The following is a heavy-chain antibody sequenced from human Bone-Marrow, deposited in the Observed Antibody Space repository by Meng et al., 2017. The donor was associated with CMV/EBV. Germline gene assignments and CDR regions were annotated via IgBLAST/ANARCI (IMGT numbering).Heavy chain of an antibody. J-gene: IGHJ5*02. CDR2: FYTSGST. D-gene: IGHD7-27*01. V-gene: IGHV4-4*07. CDR1: GGSISTYY. CDR3: ASGDSSWFDP. Sequence: SETLSLTCTISGGSISTYYWSWIRQPAGKGLEWIGRFYTSGSTNYNPSLKSRVTISVDTSKNQFSLKLSSVTAADTAVYYCASGDSSWFDPWGQGTLVTVSS.